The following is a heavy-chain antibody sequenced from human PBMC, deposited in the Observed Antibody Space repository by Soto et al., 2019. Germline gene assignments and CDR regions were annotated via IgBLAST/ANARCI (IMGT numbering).Heavy chain of an antibody. Sequence: PSETLSLTCTVSGGSISSYYWSWIRQPPGKGLEWIGYIYYSGSTNYNPSLKSRVTISVDTSKNQFSLKLSSVTAADTAVYYCARAGYCGGDCYSAWFAPWGQGTLVTVSS. V-gene: IGHV4-59*01. D-gene: IGHD2-21*02. CDR1: GGSISSYY. CDR2: IYYSGST. CDR3: ARAGYCGGDCYSAWFAP. J-gene: IGHJ5*02.